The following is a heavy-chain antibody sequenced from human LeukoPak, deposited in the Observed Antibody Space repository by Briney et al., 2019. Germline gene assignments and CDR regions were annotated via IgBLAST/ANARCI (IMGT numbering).Heavy chain of an antibody. D-gene: IGHD3-10*01. Sequence: SETLSLTCTVSGGSISSYYWSWIRQPAGKGLEWIGRIYISGGTNYNPSLKSRVTMSVDTSKNQFSLKLSSVTAADTAVYYCARGIYGSGSYRYYYYMDVWGKGTTVTISS. CDR2: IYISGGT. CDR1: GGSISSYY. V-gene: IGHV4-4*07. CDR3: ARGIYGSGSYRYYYYMDV. J-gene: IGHJ6*03.